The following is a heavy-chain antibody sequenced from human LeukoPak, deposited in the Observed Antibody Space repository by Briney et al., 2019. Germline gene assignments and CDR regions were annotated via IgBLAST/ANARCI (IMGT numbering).Heavy chain of an antibody. CDR1: GASFSGFH. V-gene: IGHV4-34*01. CDR2: IDHSGRT. J-gene: IGHJ4*02. D-gene: IGHD3-10*01. CDR3: ARGEYYGSGSYGDY. Sequence: PSETLSLTCAVYGASFSGFHWSWIRQPPGKGLEWIGKIDHSGRTNYNPSLKSRVTMSVDTSKDQFSLKLTSVTAADTAMYYCARGEYYGSGSYGDYWGQGTLVTVSS.